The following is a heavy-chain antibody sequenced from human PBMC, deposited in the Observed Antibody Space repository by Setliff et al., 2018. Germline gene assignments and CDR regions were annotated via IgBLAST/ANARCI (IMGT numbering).Heavy chain of an antibody. CDR3: ASTWIQHHRGGDGGGY. J-gene: IGHJ4*02. D-gene: IGHD5-18*01. Sequence: ASVKVSCKASGGTFSSYAISWVRQAPGQGLEWMGGIIPIFGTANYAQKFQGRVTITTDESTSTAYMELSSLRSEDTAVYYCASTWIQHHRGGDGGGYWGQGTLVTVSS. CDR1: GGTFSSYA. CDR2: IIPIFGTA. V-gene: IGHV1-69*05.